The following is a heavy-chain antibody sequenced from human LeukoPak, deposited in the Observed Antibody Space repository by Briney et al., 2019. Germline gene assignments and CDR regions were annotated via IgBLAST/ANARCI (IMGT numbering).Heavy chain of an antibody. CDR2: TYYSGST. D-gene: IGHD5-18*01. Sequence: SETPSLTCTVSGGSISSSGFYWGWIRQPPGKWLEWIGTTYYSGSTYYNPSLKSRVTISVDTSKNQFSLKLSSVTAADTAVYYCARHAALDTKRGWNNHNWFDPWGQGTLVTVSS. CDR3: ARHAALDTKRGWNNHNWFDP. J-gene: IGHJ5*02. CDR1: GGSISSSGFY. V-gene: IGHV4-39*01.